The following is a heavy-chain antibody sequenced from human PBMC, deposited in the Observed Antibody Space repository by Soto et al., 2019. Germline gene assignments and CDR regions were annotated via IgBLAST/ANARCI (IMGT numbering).Heavy chain of an antibody. Sequence: TLSLTCTVSGGSLNTAGYYWNWVRHSPGKGLEWIGYIFYSGTTYYNPSLESRLTMSLDKSKNHFSLRLSSVTAADTAYYYCARSFYDLSTATGGHWFDPWGHGTLVTVSS. CDR2: IFYSGTT. CDR3: ARSFYDLSTATGGHWFDP. V-gene: IGHV4-31*03. CDR1: GGSLNTAGYY. D-gene: IGHD3-9*01. J-gene: IGHJ5*02.